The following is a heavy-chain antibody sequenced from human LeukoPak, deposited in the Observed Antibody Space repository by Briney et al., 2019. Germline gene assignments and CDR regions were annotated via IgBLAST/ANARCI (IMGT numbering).Heavy chain of an antibody. V-gene: IGHV3-74*01. D-gene: IGHD6-19*01. CDR1: GFTFSSYW. CDR2: INSDGSST. CDR3: ARDLIAVAGRDGNWFDP. Sequence: GGSLRLSCAASGFTFSSYWMHWVRQAPGKGLVWVSRINSDGSSTSYADSVKGRFTISRDNAKNTLYLQMNSLRAEDTAVYYCARDLIAVAGRDGNWFDPWGQGTLVTVSS. J-gene: IGHJ5*02.